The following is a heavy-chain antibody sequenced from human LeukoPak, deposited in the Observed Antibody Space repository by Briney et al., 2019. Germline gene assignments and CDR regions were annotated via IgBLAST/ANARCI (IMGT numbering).Heavy chain of an antibody. CDR2: ISSSSSYI. CDR3: ASGDFGFWSGYYIGY. Sequence: GGSLRLSCAASGFTFSSYSMNWVRQAPGKGLEWVSSISSSSSYIYYADSVKGRFTISRDNAKNSLYLQMNSLRAEDTAVYYCASGDFGFWSGYYIGYWGQGTLVTVSS. J-gene: IGHJ4*02. D-gene: IGHD3-3*01. V-gene: IGHV3-21*01. CDR1: GFTFSSYS.